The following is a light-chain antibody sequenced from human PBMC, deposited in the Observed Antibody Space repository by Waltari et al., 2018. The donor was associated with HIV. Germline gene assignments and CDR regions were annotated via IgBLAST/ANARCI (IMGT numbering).Light chain of an antibody. CDR2: GDK. Sequence: NFMLTQPHSVSESPGKTVTISCTRSSGSIVSNYVQWYQQRPGSAPTTVCYGDKQRPAGVPDRFSGSIDSSSNSASLTISGLKTEDEADYYCQSYDNNMNWVFGGGTKLTVL. J-gene: IGLJ3*02. V-gene: IGLV6-57*04. CDR3: QSYDNNMNWV. CDR1: SGSIVSNY.